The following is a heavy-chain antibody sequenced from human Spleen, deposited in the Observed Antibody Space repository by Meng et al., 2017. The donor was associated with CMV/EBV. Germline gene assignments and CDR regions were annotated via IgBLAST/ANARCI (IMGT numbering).Heavy chain of an antibody. Sequence: VSCKASGYTFPTYDIHWVRQAPGQRLEWMGWVNPNNGKTAYAQKFQDRVSMTTDTSISTAYMELSSLKSEDTAVYYCAIGGGNRPYWGLGSLVTVSS. V-gene: IGHV1-8*01. CDR3: AIGGGNRPY. CDR2: VNPNNGKT. CDR1: GYTFPTYD. J-gene: IGHJ4*02. D-gene: IGHD1/OR15-1a*01.